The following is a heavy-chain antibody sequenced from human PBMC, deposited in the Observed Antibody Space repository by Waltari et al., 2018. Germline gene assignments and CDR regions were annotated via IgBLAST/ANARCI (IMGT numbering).Heavy chain of an antibody. J-gene: IGHJ5*02. V-gene: IGHV4-34*01. D-gene: IGHD3-10*01. CDR2: INHSGST. CDR3: ARVYGSGSWRWFDP. CDR1: GGSFSGYY. Sequence: QVQLQQWGAGLLKPSETLSLTCAVYGGSFSGYYWSWIRQPPGKGLEWIGEINHSGSTNYNPSRKSRVTISVDTSKNQFSLKLSSVTAADTAVYYCARVYGSGSWRWFDPWGQGTLVTVSS.